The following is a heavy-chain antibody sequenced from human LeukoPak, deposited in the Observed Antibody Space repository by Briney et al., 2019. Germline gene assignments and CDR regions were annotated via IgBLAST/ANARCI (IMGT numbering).Heavy chain of an antibody. CDR1: GGTFSSYG. D-gene: IGHD3-3*01. Sequence: SVKVSCKASGGTFSSYGVSWVRQAPGQGLEWMGGIIPIFGTANYAQKFQGRVTITTDDSTSTAYMELSSLRSEDTAVYYCARDSGNYWSGYYAFDPWGQGTLVTVSS. CDR3: ARDSGNYWSGYYAFDP. V-gene: IGHV1-69*05. J-gene: IGHJ5*02. CDR2: IIPIFGTA.